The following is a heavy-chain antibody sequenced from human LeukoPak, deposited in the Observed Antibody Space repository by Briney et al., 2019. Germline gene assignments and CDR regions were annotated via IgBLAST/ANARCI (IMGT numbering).Heavy chain of an antibody. CDR1: GGSFSGYY. Sequence: KPSEALSVTCAVYGGSFSGYYWSWIRQPPGKGLEWIGEINHSGSTNYNPSLKSRVTISVDTSKNQFSLKLSSVTAADTAVYYCARTWGLSNWGLGTLVTVSS. D-gene: IGHD1-26*01. CDR2: INHSGST. CDR3: ARTWGLSN. V-gene: IGHV4-34*01. J-gene: IGHJ4*02.